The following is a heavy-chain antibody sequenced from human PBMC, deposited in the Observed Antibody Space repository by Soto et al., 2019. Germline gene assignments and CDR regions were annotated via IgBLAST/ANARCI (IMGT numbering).Heavy chain of an antibody. V-gene: IGHV1-18*01. J-gene: IGHJ5*02. D-gene: IGHD6-13*01. CDR2: ISAYNGNT. CDR3: ARDLAGIAAAGTFGGWFDP. Sequence: ASVKVSCKASGYTFTSYGISWVRQAPGQGLEWMGWISAYNGNTNYAQKLQGRVTMTTDTSTSTAYMELRSLRSDDTAVYYCARDLAGIAAAGTFGGWFDPWGQGTLVTVSS. CDR1: GYTFTSYG.